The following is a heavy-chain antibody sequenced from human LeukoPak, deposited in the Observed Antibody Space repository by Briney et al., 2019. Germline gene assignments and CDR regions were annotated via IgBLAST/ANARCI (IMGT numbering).Heavy chain of an antibody. D-gene: IGHD2-2*01. CDR1: GYTFTSYG. CDR2: ISAYNGNT. Sequence: GASVKVSCKASGYTFTSYGISWVRQAPGQGLEWMGWISAYNGNTNYAQKLQGRVTMTTDTSTSTAYMELRSLRSDDTAVYYCARLYCSSTSCKPNIDYWGQGTLVTVSS. J-gene: IGHJ4*02. CDR3: ARLYCSSTSCKPNIDY. V-gene: IGHV1-18*01.